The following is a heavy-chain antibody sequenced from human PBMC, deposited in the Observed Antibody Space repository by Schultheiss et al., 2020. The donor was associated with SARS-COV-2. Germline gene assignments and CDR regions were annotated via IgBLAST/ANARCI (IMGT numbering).Heavy chain of an antibody. CDR3: ANHQRLDYLLDV. Sequence: ETLSLTCAVSGGSISSSNWWSWVRQAPGKGLEWVSSVSGSGDDTFYADSVKGRFTTSRDNSKNTLYLQMDSLRAEDTAVYHCANHQRLDYLLDVWGQGTTVTVSS. D-gene: IGHD6-19*01. V-gene: IGHV3-23*01. CDR1: GGSISSSN. J-gene: IGHJ6*02. CDR2: VSGSGDDT.